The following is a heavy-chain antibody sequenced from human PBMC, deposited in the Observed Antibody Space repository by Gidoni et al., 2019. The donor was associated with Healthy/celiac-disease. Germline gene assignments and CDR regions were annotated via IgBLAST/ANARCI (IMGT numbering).Heavy chain of an antibody. J-gene: IGHJ5*02. CDR1: GGSISSSSYY. CDR3: ARADMVRGVILSPKTEPQTNPPNWFDP. D-gene: IGHD3-10*01. Sequence: QLQLQESGPGLVKPSETLSLTCTVSGGSISSSSYYWGWIRQPPGKGLEWIGSIYYSGSTYYNPSLKSRVTISVDTSKNQFSLKLSSVTAADTAVYYCARADMVRGVILSPKTEPQTNPPNWFDPWGQGTLVTVSS. V-gene: IGHV4-39*01. CDR2: IYYSGST.